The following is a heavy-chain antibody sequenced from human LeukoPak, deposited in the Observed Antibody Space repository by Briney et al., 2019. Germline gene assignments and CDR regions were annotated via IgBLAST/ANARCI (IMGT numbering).Heavy chain of an antibody. D-gene: IGHD1-26*01. CDR1: GGSISNYY. Sequence: SETLSLTCTVSGGSISNYYWGWIRQPPGKGLEWIGYIYYSGSTNYNPSLKSRVTISVDTSKNQFSLKLSSVTAADTAVYSCARGGSFFDYWGQGTLATVSS. J-gene: IGHJ4*02. V-gene: IGHV4-59*01. CDR3: ARGGSFFDY. CDR2: IYYSGST.